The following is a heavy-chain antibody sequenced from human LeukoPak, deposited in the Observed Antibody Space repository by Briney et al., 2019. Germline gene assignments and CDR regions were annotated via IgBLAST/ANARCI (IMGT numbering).Heavy chain of an antibody. D-gene: IGHD5-12*01. CDR2: LNPRSGRS. Sequence: ASVTVSCEASGYTFTAYFIHWVRQAPGQGLEWMGWLNPRSGRSESAQKFQGRVTMTRDTSISTAYMELSRLRSDDTAVYYCARAYSGYDYLDYWGQGTLVTVSS. CDR1: GYTFTAYF. CDR3: ARAYSGYDYLDY. J-gene: IGHJ4*02. V-gene: IGHV1-2*02.